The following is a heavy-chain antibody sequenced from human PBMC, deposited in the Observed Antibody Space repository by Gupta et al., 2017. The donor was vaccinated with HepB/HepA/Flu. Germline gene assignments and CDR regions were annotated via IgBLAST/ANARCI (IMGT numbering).Heavy chain of an antibody. CDR3: ARVRYYYESGDYYDAFDI. CDR1: GFTFSLYA. D-gene: IGHD3-22*01. Sequence: EVQLLESGGGLVQPGGSLRLSCAASGFTFSLYAMTWVRPAPGKGLEWVSLITGSGTRTYYAEYVKGRFTISRDNSKNTVYVQMNSLRAEDTAVYYCARVRYYYESGDYYDAFDIWGQGTMVTVSS. V-gene: IGHV3-23*01. CDR2: ITGSGTRT. J-gene: IGHJ3*02.